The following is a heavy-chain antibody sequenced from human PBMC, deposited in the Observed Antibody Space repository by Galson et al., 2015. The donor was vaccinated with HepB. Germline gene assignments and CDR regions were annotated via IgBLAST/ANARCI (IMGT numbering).Heavy chain of an antibody. V-gene: IGHV1-46*01. CDR1: GYTFTSYY. J-gene: IGHJ3*02. CDR2: INPSGGST. CDR3: ARGGCTNGVCYMGAHDAFDI. D-gene: IGHD2-8*01. Sequence: SVKVSCKASGYTFTSYYMHWVRQAPGQGLEWMGIINPSGGSTSYAQKFQGRVTMTRDTSTSTVYMELSSLRSEDTAVYYCARGGCTNGVCYMGAHDAFDIWGQRTMVTVSS.